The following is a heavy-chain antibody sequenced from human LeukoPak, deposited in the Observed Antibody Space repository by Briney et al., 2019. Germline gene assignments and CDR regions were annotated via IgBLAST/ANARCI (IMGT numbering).Heavy chain of an antibody. Sequence: GGSLRLSCEASGFSMSVYWMSWVRQAPGKGLEWVGNVKQDGSERNYVDSVKGRFTISRESAKKSLYLQMNSLRAEDTAVYYCARDLGGYYPLLDYWGQGTLVTVSS. CDR2: VKQDGSER. J-gene: IGHJ4*02. D-gene: IGHD3-22*01. CDR3: ARDLGGYYPLLDY. V-gene: IGHV3-7*01. CDR1: GFSMSVYW.